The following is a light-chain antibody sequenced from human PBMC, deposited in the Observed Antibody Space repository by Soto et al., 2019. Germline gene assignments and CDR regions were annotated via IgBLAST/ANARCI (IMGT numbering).Light chain of an antibody. CDR1: SSNIGAGYD. CDR2: GNS. V-gene: IGLV1-40*01. Sequence: QSVLTQPPSVSGAPGQRVTISCTGSSSNIGAGYDVHWYQQLPGTAPKLLIYGNSNRPPGGPDRFSGSKSGTSASLAITGLEAEDEADYYCRSYDSSLSGSVFGGGTKLTVL. CDR3: RSYDSSLSGSV. J-gene: IGLJ3*02.